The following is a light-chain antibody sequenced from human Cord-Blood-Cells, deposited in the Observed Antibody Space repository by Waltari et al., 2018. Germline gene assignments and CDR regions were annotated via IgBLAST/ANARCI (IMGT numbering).Light chain of an antibody. V-gene: IGKV3-20*01. J-gene: IGKJ2*03. Sequence: EIVLTQSPGTLYLSPGERATLSCRASQSVSSSYVAWYQQKPGQAPRLLIYVASSRATGIPDRFSGSGSGTDFTLTISRLEPEDFAVYYCQQYGSSPLYSFGQGTKLEIK. CDR2: VAS. CDR1: QSVSSSY. CDR3: QQYGSSPLYS.